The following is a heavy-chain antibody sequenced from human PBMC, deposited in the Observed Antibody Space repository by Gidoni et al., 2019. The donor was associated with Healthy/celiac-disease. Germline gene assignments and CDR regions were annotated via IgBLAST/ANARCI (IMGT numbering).Heavy chain of an antibody. J-gene: IGHJ4*02. CDR3: AREGIYDSSGYYYFDY. CDR2: IYSGGGT. D-gene: IGHD3-22*01. Sequence: EVQLVESGGGLVQPGGSLRLSCADSGFTVRSNYMNWVRQAPGKGLEWVSVIYSGGGTYYADSVKGRFTISRDNSKNTLYLQMNSLRAEDTAVYYCAREGIYDSSGYYYFDYWGQGTLVTVSS. CDR1: GFTVRSNY. V-gene: IGHV3-66*02.